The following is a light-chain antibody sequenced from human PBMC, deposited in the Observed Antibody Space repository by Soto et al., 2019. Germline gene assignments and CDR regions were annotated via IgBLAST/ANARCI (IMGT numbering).Light chain of an antibody. CDR1: QSVSSTF. CDR3: QQYGYSPPT. J-gene: IGKJ2*01. V-gene: IGKV3-20*01. Sequence: ENVLTQSPGTLSLSPGERATLSCRASQSVSSTFFAWYQQKPGQALRLLLYAAASRATGIPDRFSGSRSGTDFTLTISRLEPEDSAVYYCQQYGYSPPTFGQGTKLEIK. CDR2: AAA.